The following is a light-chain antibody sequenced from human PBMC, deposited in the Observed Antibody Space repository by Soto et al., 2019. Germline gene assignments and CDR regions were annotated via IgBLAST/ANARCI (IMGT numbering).Light chain of an antibody. CDR3: QQYGLPPHS. CDR1: QSVYNNY. Sequence: EIVLTQSPGTLSLSPGERATLSCRASQSVYNNYLAWYQQKPGQTPRLLVNGASNRATGIPDRFSGGGSGTDFTLTISSLELEGFAVYYCQQYGLPPHSFGQGTRVEIK. J-gene: IGKJ2*01. CDR2: GAS. V-gene: IGKV3-20*01.